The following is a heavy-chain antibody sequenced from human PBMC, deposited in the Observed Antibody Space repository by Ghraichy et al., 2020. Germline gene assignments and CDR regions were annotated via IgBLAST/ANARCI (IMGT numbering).Heavy chain of an antibody. V-gene: IGHV4-39*01. Sequence: SETLSLTCTVSGGSISSSSYYWGWIRQPPGKGLEWIGSIYYSGSTYYNPSLKSRVTISVDTSKNQFSLKLSSVTAADTAVYYCARHLSELITMIVVNRLNWFDPWGQGTLVTVSS. D-gene: IGHD3-22*01. CDR1: GGSISSSSYY. CDR3: ARHLSELITMIVVNRLNWFDP. J-gene: IGHJ5*02. CDR2: IYYSGST.